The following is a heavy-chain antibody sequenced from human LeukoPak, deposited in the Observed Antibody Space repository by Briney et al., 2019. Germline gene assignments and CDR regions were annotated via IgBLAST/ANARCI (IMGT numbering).Heavy chain of an antibody. V-gene: IGHV1-18*01. CDR1: GYTFSSFG. Sequence: ASVKVSCKASGYTFSSFGISWVRQAPGQGLEWMGWSSAYNGNTNYAQKFQGRVTMTTDTSTSTAYMEVRSLRSDDTAVYYCTRDLGVDTAMIFFDYWGQGTLVTGSS. D-gene: IGHD5-18*01. CDR3: TRDLGVDTAMIFFDY. CDR2: SSAYNGNT. J-gene: IGHJ4*02.